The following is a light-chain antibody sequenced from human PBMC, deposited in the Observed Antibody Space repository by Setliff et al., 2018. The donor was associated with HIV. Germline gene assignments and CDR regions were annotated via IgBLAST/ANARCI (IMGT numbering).Light chain of an antibody. CDR1: SGNIASNY. CDR2: EDD. V-gene: IGLV6-57*01. CDR3: QSYNSDIVI. Sequence: NFMLTQPHSVSESPGKTVIISCTRSSGNIASNYVQWYQQRPGSSPTTVIYEDDKRPSGVPDRFSGSIDSSSNSASLTISGLKTEDEADYYCQSYNSDIVIFGGGTKVTV. J-gene: IGLJ2*01.